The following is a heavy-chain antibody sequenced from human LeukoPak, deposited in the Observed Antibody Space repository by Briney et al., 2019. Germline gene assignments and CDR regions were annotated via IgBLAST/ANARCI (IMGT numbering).Heavy chain of an antibody. Sequence: ASVKVSCKASGYTFTGYYMHWVRQAPGQGLEWMGWINLNSGGTNDAQKLQDRGTMTRDTSISTAYMELSRLRSDDTAVYYCARSPDILTGENFDYWGQGTLVTVSS. V-gene: IGHV1-2*02. D-gene: IGHD3-9*01. CDR1: GYTFTGYY. CDR3: ARSPDILTGENFDY. CDR2: INLNSGGT. J-gene: IGHJ4*02.